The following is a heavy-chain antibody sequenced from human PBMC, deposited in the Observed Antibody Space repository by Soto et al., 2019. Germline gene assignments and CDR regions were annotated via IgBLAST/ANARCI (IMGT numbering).Heavy chain of an antibody. CDR1: GFTFSNYW. D-gene: IGHD7-27*01. V-gene: IGHV3-74*01. CDR3: TRGGTSATYWGLFDY. J-gene: IGHJ4*02. CDR2: INGDGSTT. Sequence: LSLSCAASGFTFSNYWTHWVRQAPGKGLVWVSRINGDGSTTTYADFVKGRFTISRDNAKNTLYLQMDSLGADDTAVYYCTRGGTSATYWGLFDYWGQGALVTVSS.